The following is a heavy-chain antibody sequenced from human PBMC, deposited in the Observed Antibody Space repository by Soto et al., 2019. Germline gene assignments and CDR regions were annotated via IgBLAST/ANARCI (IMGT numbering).Heavy chain of an antibody. CDR2: INPNSGGT. CDR1: GYTFTGYY. J-gene: IGHJ4*02. CDR3: ARVRTYYYDSSGPDRFDY. Sequence: GASVKVSCKASGYTFTGYYMHWVRQAPGQGLEWMGWINPNSGGTNYAQKFQGRVTMTRDTSISTAYMELSRLRSDDTAVYYCARVRTYYYDSSGPDRFDYWGQGTLVTVSS. V-gene: IGHV1-2*02. D-gene: IGHD3-22*01.